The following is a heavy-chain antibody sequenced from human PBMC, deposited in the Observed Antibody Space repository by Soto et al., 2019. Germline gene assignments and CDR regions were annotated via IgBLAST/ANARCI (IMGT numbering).Heavy chain of an antibody. CDR1: SFTFSSYW. CDR2: IKQDGSEN. Sequence: DVRLVESGGGLVQPGGSLRLSCAASSFTFSSYWLSWVCQAPGKGLEWVATIKQDGSENYYVDSVKGRFTISRDNAKNSLYLQMSSLRADDTAVYYCARDGPFISVAAPAFQYAMDVWGQGTTVTVS. V-gene: IGHV3-7*03. CDR3: ARDGPFISVAAPAFQYAMDV. D-gene: IGHD6-19*01. J-gene: IGHJ6*02.